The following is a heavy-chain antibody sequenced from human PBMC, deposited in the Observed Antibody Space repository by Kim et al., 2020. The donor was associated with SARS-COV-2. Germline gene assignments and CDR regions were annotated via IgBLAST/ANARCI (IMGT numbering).Heavy chain of an antibody. CDR2: INSDGSST. J-gene: IGHJ5*01. CDR1: GFSFSDYY. CDR3: VREPAS. Sequence: GGSLRLSCAAYGFSFSDYYMNWIRQAPGKGLEWVAYINSDGSSTEYADSVNGRFTISRDNAKKSLFLQMNRLTTEDPAVVYCVREPASWGHGTLVTDSS. V-gene: IGHV3-11*01.